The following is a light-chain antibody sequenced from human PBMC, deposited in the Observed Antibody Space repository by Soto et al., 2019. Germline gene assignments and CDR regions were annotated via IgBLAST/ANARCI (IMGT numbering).Light chain of an antibody. Sequence: DIVMTQSPLSLPVTPGEPASISCRSSQSLLNSNGYNYLDWYLQKPGQSPQLLIYLGYNRASGVPDRFSGSESCNVFTLKFSTVNAAYGKVYYCMHVLQPPLTFGGGTKVEIK. V-gene: IGKV2-28*01. CDR3: MHVLQPPLT. J-gene: IGKJ4*01. CDR1: QSLLNSNGYNY. CDR2: LGY.